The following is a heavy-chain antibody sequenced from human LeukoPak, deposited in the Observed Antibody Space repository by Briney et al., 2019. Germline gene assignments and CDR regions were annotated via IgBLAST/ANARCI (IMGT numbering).Heavy chain of an antibody. J-gene: IGHJ2*01. V-gene: IGHV3-30-3*01. CDR1: GFVFGDYA. Sequence: PRRSLRLSCAASGFVFGDYAMHWVRQAPGKGLEWAALISHNGSSKYYADSVRGRFTISRDNSNTLYLEMNSLRPEDTAVFYCARGRSPDYWYFDLWGRGTPVTVSS. CDR3: ARGRSPDYWYFDL. CDR2: ISHNGSSK.